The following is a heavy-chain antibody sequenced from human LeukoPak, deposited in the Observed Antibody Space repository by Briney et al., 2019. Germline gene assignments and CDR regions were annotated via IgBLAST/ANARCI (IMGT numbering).Heavy chain of an antibody. CDR1: GFTFSSYS. CDR2: ISSSSSYI. J-gene: IGHJ4*02. D-gene: IGHD3/OR15-3a*01. CDR3: AYGLHALFDY. V-gene: IGHV3-21*01. Sequence: GGSLRLSCAASGFTFSSYSMDWVRQAPGKGLEWVSSISSSSSYIYYADSVKGRFTISRDNAKNSLYLQMNSLRAEDTAVYYCAYGLHALFDYWGQGTLVTVSS.